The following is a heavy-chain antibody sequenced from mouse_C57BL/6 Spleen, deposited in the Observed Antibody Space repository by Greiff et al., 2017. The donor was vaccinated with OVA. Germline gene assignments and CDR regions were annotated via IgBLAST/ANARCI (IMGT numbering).Heavy chain of an antibody. V-gene: IGHV1-59*01. J-gene: IGHJ3*01. CDR2: IDPSDSYT. CDR3: ARPPMITTAWFAY. CDR1: GYTFTSYW. D-gene: IGHD2-4*01. Sequence: QVQLQQPGAELVRPGTSVKLSCKASGYTFTSYWMHWVKQRPGQGLEWIGVIDPSDSYTNYNQKFKGKATLTVDTSSSTAYMQLSSLTSEDSAVYYCARPPMITTAWFAYWGQGTLVTVTA.